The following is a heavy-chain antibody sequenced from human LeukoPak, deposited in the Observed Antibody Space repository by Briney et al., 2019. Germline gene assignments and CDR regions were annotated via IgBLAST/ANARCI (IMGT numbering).Heavy chain of an antibody. CDR3: ERDLGRSCSGGSCYDVPVLDY. CDR2: ISSSSSYT. J-gene: IGHJ4*02. V-gene: IGHV3-11*06. Sequence: PGGSLRLSCAASGFTLSDYYMSWIRQAPGKGLEWVSYISSSSSYTNYADSVKGRFTISRDNAKNSLYLQMNSLRAEDTAVYYCERDLGRSCSGGSCYDVPVLDYWGQGTLVTVSS. CDR1: GFTLSDYY. D-gene: IGHD2-15*01.